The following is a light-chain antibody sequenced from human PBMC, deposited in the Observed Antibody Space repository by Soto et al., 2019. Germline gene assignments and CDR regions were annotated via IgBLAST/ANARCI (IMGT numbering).Light chain of an antibody. CDR2: EVS. CDR3: NSYTTTSTPYV. CDR1: SSDIGSYDH. V-gene: IGLV2-14*01. Sequence: QSALTQPASVSGSPGQSITISCSGTSSDIGSYDHVSWYQQLPGKAPKLMIYEVSNRPSGVSIRFSGSKSGNTASLTISGLRAEDEADYYCNSYTTTSTPYVFGTGTKVTVL. J-gene: IGLJ1*01.